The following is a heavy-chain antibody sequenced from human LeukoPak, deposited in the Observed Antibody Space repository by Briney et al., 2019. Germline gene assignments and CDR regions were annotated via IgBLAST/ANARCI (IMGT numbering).Heavy chain of an antibody. CDR3: AREYSYSYYFDY. D-gene: IGHD5-18*01. CDR1: GGSISSGGYY. CDR2: IYYSGTT. Sequence: NASETLSLTCTVSGGSISSGGYYWSWIRQHPGKGLGWIGYIYYSGTTYYNPSLKSRLTISVDTSKNQFSLKLSSVTAADTAVYYCAREYSYSYYFDYWGQGTLVTVSS. V-gene: IGHV4-31*03. J-gene: IGHJ4*02.